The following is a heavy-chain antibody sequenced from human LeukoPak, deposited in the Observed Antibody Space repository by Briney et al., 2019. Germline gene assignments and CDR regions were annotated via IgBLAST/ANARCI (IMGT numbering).Heavy chain of an antibody. J-gene: IGHJ4*02. D-gene: IGHD3-10*01. CDR2: IKSKGNNYAT. Sequence: QPGGSLRLSCAASGFPFSASAVYWVRQSSEKGLEWVGRIKSKGNNYATAYAASVRGRFTISRDDSKNTVYLHLNSLQIEDTAVYYCSSSHGPGSNFNSLDYWGQGTLVTVSS. CDR1: GFPFSASA. V-gene: IGHV3-73*01. CDR3: SSSHGPGSNFNSLDY.